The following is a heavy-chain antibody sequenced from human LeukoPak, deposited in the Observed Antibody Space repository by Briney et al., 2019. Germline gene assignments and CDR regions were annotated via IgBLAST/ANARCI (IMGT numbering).Heavy chain of an antibody. D-gene: IGHD2-15*01. V-gene: IGHV4-4*02. CDR3: ARGEYCSGGNCYAQDYYYGMDV. CDR1: GASISSNNW. CDR2: IYHSGST. J-gene: IGHJ6*02. Sequence: PSGTLSLTCAVSGASISSNNWWWSWVRQPPGKGLEWIGEIYHSGSTNYNPSLKSRVSMSVDTSKNQFSLKLSSVTAADTAVYYCARGEYCSGGNCYAQDYYYGMDVWGQGTTVTVSS.